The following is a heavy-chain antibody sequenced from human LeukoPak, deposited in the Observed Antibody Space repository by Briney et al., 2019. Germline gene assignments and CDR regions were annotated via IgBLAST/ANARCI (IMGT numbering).Heavy chain of an antibody. CDR2: MNPNSGNT. J-gene: IGHJ4*02. D-gene: IGHD6-13*01. Sequence: VASVKVSCKASGYTFTSYDINWVRQATGQGLEWMGWMNPNSGNTGYAQKFQGRVTMTRNTSISTAYMELSSLTSEDTAVYYCARAPYSSSWRTIGGYWGQGTLVTVSS. CDR3: ARAPYSSSWRTIGGY. CDR1: GYTFTSYD. V-gene: IGHV1-8*01.